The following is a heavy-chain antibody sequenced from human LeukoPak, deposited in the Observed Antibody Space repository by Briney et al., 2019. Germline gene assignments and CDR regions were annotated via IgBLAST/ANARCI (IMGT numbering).Heavy chain of an antibody. V-gene: IGHV3-53*01. D-gene: IGHD1-26*01. J-gene: IGHJ6*02. Sequence: GGSLRLSCAASGFTVSSNYMSWVRQAPGKGLEWVSVICSGGSTYYADSVKGRFTISRDNSKNTLYLQMNSLRAEDTAVYYCARNSGSYYGGHYYYYYGMDVWGQGTTVTVSS. CDR3: ARNSGSYYGGHYYYYYGMDV. CDR1: GFTVSSNY. CDR2: ICSGGST.